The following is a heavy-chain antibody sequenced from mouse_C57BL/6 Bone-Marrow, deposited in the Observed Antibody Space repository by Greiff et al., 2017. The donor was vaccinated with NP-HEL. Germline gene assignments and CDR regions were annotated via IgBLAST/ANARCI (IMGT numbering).Heavy chain of an antibody. CDR2: IRNKANGYTT. D-gene: IGHD1-1*01. Sequence: DVQLQESGGGLVQPGGSLSLSCAASGFTFTDYYMSWVRQPPGKALEWLGFIRNKANGYTTEYSASVKGRFTISRDNSQSILYLQMNALRAEDSATYYCARLNSSYYYGSSSFAYWGQGTLVTVSA. J-gene: IGHJ3*01. CDR3: ARLNSSYYYGSSSFAY. V-gene: IGHV7-3*01. CDR1: GFTFTDYY.